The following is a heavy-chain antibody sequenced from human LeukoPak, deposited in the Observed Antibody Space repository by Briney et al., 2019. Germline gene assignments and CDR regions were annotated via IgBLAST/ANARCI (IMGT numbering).Heavy chain of an antibody. CDR3: ARGVTTAVPYHHYGLDV. D-gene: IGHD6-13*01. Sequence: ASLKVSCQASGYKCTDYYIYWVRQAPGQGPEWMGWVNPNTGGTSYAEKFRGRITSSRDKSTGTAYMALTSLTSDDTAVYYCARGVTTAVPYHHYGLDVWGPGTTVTVSS. V-gene: IGHV1-2*02. J-gene: IGHJ6*02. CDR2: VNPNTGGT. CDR1: GYKCTDYY.